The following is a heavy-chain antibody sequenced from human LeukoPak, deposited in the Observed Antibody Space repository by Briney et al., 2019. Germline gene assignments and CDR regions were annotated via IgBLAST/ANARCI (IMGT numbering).Heavy chain of an antibody. V-gene: IGHV3-21*01. CDR3: ARDPGHYYYGMDV. CDR2: ISSSSSYI. J-gene: IGHJ6*02. Sequence: GGSLRLSCAASGFTFSSYSMNWVRQAPGKGLEWVSSISSSSSYIYYADSAKGRFTISRDNAKNSLYLQMNSLRAEDTAVYYCARDPGHYYYGMDVWGQGTTVTVSS. CDR1: GFTFSSYS.